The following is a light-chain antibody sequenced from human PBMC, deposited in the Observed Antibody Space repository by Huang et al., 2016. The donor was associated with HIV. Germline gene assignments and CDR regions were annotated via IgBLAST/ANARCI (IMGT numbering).Light chain of an antibody. J-gene: IGKJ3*01. Sequence: EIVMTQSPATLSVSPVGRATLSCRASQIVGSNLAWYQQKPGQAPRLLIHDASTRATGIPAMFRGSGSGTEFTLTISDLQSEDFAVYFCHQYNDWPITFGPGTKVDIK. V-gene: IGKV3-15*01. CDR2: DAS. CDR3: HQYNDWPIT. CDR1: QIVGSN.